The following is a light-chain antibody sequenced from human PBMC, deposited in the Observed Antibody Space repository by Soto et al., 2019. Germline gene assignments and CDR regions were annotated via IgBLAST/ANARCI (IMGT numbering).Light chain of an antibody. V-gene: IGLV2-14*01. Sequence: QSALTQPASVSDSPGQSITLSCTGTSSDVGGYNHVSWYQQHPGKAPKLMIYDVTNRPSGVSNRFSGSKSGSTASLIISGIQAEDEADYYCVSYTSSTTYVFGTGTKVTVL. CDR2: DVT. J-gene: IGLJ1*01. CDR1: SSDVGGYNH. CDR3: VSYTSSTTYV.